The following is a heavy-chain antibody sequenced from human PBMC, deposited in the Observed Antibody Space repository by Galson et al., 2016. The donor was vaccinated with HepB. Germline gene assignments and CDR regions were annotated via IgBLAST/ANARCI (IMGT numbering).Heavy chain of an antibody. V-gene: IGHV6-1*01. CDR3: ARQYGRVFEY. CDR2: TYYRSKWFN. J-gene: IGHJ4*02. D-gene: IGHD2/OR15-2a*01. CDR1: GDSVSHNNAA. Sequence: AISGDSVSHNNAAWHWIRQSPSRGLEWLGKTYYRSKWFNDYAGSVTSRISINPDTSQNQFSLQLNSVTPEDTAVYYCARQYGRVFEYWGQGTLVTVSS.